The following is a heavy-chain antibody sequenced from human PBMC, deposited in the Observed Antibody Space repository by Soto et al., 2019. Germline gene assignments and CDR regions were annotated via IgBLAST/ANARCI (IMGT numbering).Heavy chain of an antibody. J-gene: IGHJ6*03. CDR3: ARKGAAASYAHYYMDV. D-gene: IGHD6-13*01. CDR2: VYYSGNT. Sequence: SETLSLTCTVFGGSISPYYWSWIRQSPGRRLEWIGYVYYSGNTNYNPSLESRVTISVDTSRNQFSLKLTSVTAADTAVYYCARKGAAASYAHYYMDVWGTGTTVTVSS. V-gene: IGHV4-59*12. CDR1: GGSISPYY.